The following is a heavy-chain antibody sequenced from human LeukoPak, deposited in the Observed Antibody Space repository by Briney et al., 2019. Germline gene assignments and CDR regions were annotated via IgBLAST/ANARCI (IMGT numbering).Heavy chain of an antibody. D-gene: IGHD3-22*01. J-gene: IGHJ5*02. CDR1: GLSFSSFA. CDR2: ISNDGGGT. CDR3: AKGSSGYFADL. Sequence: PGGSLRLSCAASGLSFSSFAMSWVRQAPGKGLEWVAAISNDGGGTMYAAFVEGRFTISRDNSKNTLFLQMNSLRAEDTALYYCAKGSSGYFADLWGQGTLVTVSS. V-gene: IGHV3-23*01.